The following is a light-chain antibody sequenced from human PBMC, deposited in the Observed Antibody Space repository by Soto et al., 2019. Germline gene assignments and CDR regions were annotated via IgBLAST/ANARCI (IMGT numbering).Light chain of an antibody. Sequence: DIQMTQSPSSVSASVGDRVTITCRASQGISGWLAWYQQKPGKAPKLLIYAASSLEIGVPSRFSGSGSGTDFTLTISSLQPADFATYYCQQVNSFPHTFGGGTKVEIK. V-gene: IGKV1D-12*01. CDR2: AAS. CDR3: QQVNSFPHT. CDR1: QGISGW. J-gene: IGKJ4*01.